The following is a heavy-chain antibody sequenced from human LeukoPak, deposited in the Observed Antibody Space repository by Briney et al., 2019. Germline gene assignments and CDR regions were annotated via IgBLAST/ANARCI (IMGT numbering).Heavy chain of an antibody. J-gene: IGHJ4*02. CDR2: IRYDGSNK. Sequence: GGSLRLSCAASGFTFSSYGMHWVRQAPGKLLEWVAFIRYDGSNKYYADSVKGRFTISRDNSKNTLYLQMNSLRAEDTAVYYCAKGRYSGSYSVDYWGQGTLVTVSS. CDR3: AKGRYSGSYSVDY. D-gene: IGHD1-26*01. V-gene: IGHV3-30*02. CDR1: GFTFSSYG.